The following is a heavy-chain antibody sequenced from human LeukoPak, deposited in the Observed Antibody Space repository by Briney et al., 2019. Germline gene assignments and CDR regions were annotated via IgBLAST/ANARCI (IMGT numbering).Heavy chain of an antibody. CDR1: GFTFTSSA. Sequence: GASVKVSCKASGFTFTSSAVQWVRQARGQRLEWIGWIVVGSGNTNYAQKFQERVTITRDMSTSTAYMELSSLRSEDTAVYYCAARSNRYSGYVLFDYWGQGTLVTVSS. D-gene: IGHD5-12*01. CDR3: AARSNRYSGYVLFDY. V-gene: IGHV1-58*01. CDR2: IVVGSGNT. J-gene: IGHJ4*02.